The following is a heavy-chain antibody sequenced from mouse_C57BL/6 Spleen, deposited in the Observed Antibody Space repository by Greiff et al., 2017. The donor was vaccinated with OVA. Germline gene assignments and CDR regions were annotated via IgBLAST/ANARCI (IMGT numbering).Heavy chain of an antibody. V-gene: IGHV1-59*01. CDR2: IDPSDSYT. D-gene: IGHD1-1*01. Sequence: VQLQQPGAELVRPGTSVKLSCKASGYTFTSYWMHWVKQRPGQGLEWIGVIDPSDSYTNYNQKFKGKATLTVDTSSSTAYMQLSSLTSEDSAVYYCARFTTVVATTNFDVWGTGTTVTVSS. CDR3: ARFTTVVATTNFDV. CDR1: GYTFTSYW. J-gene: IGHJ1*03.